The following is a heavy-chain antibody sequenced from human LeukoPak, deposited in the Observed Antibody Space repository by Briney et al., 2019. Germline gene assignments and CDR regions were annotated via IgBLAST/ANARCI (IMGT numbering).Heavy chain of an antibody. D-gene: IGHD3-22*01. J-gene: IGHJ4*02. CDR3: ASQSYYYDSSGYNDY. V-gene: IGHV1-2*02. CDR2: INPNSGGT. Sequence: ASVKVSCKASGYTFTGYYMHWVRQAPGQGLEWMGWINPNSGGTNYAQKFQGRVTMTRDTSISTAYMELSRLRSDDTAVYYCASQSYYYDSSGYNDYGGQGTLVTVSS. CDR1: GYTFTGYY.